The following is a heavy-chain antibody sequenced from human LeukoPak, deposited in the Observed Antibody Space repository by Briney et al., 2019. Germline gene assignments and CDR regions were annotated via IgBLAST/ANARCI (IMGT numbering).Heavy chain of an antibody. D-gene: IGHD3-10*01. Sequence: GGSLRLSCAASGFTFSSYWMHWVRQAPGKGLVWVSRINSDGSGTSYADSVKGRFTISRDNAKNTLYLQMNSLRAEDTAVYYCARDPLTYYYGSGSYPRQYYYYYYMDVWGKGTTVTVSS. CDR1: GFTFSSYW. CDR3: ARDPLTYYYGSGSYPRQYYYYYYMDV. J-gene: IGHJ6*03. CDR2: INSDGSGT. V-gene: IGHV3-74*01.